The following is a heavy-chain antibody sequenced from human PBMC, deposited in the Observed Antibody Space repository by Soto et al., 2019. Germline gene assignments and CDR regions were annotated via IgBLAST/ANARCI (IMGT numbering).Heavy chain of an antibody. J-gene: IGHJ4*02. CDR1: GFNFNTYG. V-gene: IGHV3-30*18. CDR3: AKSPNFYCSSPNCYKYYFDH. CDR2: ISYDGSEK. D-gene: IGHD2-2*02. Sequence: PGGSLRLSCAASGFNFNTYGMHWVRQAPGKGLEWVAVISYDGSEKYYVDSVKGRFTISKDNSKNTLYLQMNSLRPEDTAVYYCAKSPNFYCSSPNCYKYYFDHWGQGTRVTVYS.